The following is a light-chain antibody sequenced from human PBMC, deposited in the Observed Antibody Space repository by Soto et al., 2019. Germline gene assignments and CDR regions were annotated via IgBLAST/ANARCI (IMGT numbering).Light chain of an antibody. CDR2: DVS. CDR1: SSDVGGYNY. J-gene: IGLJ1*01. V-gene: IGLV2-11*01. Sequence: QSALTQPRSVSGSPGQSVTISCTGTSSDVGGYNYVSWYQQHPGKAPKVMIYDVSDRPSGVPDRFSGSKSGNTASLTISGLQAEEEADYYCCSYAGSPRYVFGTGTKVTVL. CDR3: CSYAGSPRYV.